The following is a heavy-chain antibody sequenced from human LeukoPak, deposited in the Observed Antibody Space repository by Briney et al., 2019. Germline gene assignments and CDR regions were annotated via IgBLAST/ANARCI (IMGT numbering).Heavy chain of an antibody. CDR2: ISAYNGNT. D-gene: IGHD3-22*01. CDR3: ARDRDSSGYSFDY. J-gene: IGHJ4*02. V-gene: IGHV1-18*01. Sequence: VASVKVSCKAYGYTFTSYGSSWVRQAPGQGLEWMGWISAYNGNTNYAQKLQGRVTMTTDKSTSTAYMELSSLRSEDTAVYYCARDRDSSGYSFDYWGQGTLVTVSS. CDR1: GYTFTSYG.